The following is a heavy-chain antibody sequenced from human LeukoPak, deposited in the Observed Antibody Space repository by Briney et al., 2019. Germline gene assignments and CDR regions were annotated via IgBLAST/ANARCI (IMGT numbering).Heavy chain of an antibody. CDR1: GGSISSYY. V-gene: IGHV4-59*01. CDR2: IYYSGST. Sequence: SETLSLTCTVSGGSISSYYWSWIRQPPGKGLEWIGYIYYSGSTNYNPSLKSRVTISVDTSKNQFSLKLSSVTAADTAVYYCARSAGLFWFDPWGQGTLVTVSS. D-gene: IGHD3-10*01. CDR3: ARSAGLFWFDP. J-gene: IGHJ5*02.